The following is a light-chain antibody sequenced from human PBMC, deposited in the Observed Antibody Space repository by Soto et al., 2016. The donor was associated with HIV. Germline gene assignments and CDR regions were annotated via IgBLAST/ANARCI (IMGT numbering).Light chain of an antibody. CDR3: QQYYSSPHT. V-gene: IGKV1-NL1*01. CDR2: AAS. J-gene: IGKJ2*01. Sequence: DIQMTQSPSSVSASVGDRVSITCRASQGISNSLAWYQQKPGKAPKLLLYAASRLESGVPSRFSGSASGTDYTLTISSLQPEDFATYYCQQYYSSPHTFGQGTKLEIK. CDR1: QGISNS.